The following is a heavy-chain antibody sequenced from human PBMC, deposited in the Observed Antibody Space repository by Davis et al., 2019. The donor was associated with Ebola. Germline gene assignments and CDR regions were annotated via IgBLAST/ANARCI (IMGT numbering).Heavy chain of an antibody. D-gene: IGHD3-10*01. CDR2: ISYHGNYK. CDR1: GFRLSIYG. Sequence: PGGSLRLSCAASGFRLSIYGIHRVRYAPGTGLEWVAGISYHGNYKYYVDSVKGRFTVSRDNSDNTLFLQMDSLRCDDTAVYYCAQEYCANSGSYCTVFGHWGQGTMVTVSS. CDR3: AQEYCANSGSYCTVFGH. J-gene: IGHJ4*02. V-gene: IGHV3-30*18.